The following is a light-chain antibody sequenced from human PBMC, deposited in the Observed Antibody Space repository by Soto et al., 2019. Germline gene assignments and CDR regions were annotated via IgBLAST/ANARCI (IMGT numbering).Light chain of an antibody. V-gene: IGKV3-20*01. Sequence: EIVMTQSPVTLSMSPGERATLSCRASRSVSNNYLAWYQQKPGQAPRLLIYGASNRATGIPDRFSGSGSRTDFTLTISRLEPEDFAVYYCQQYGSSGTFGQGTKVDIK. CDR3: QQYGSSGT. CDR2: GAS. J-gene: IGKJ1*01. CDR1: RSVSNNY.